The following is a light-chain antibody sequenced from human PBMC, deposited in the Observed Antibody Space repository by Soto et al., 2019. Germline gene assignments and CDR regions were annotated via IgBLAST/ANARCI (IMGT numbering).Light chain of an antibody. Sequence: DIQMTQSPSSLCASVGDRVTLTRRVSQGFSNMLAWYQQKQWKVPKLLIYAASTLQSGVPSRFSGSGSGTDFTLTISSRQPEDVATYYCQKYDSVPLAFGGGTKVEIK. J-gene: IGKJ4*01. CDR2: AAS. V-gene: IGKV1-27*01. CDR3: QKYDSVPLA. CDR1: QGFSNM.